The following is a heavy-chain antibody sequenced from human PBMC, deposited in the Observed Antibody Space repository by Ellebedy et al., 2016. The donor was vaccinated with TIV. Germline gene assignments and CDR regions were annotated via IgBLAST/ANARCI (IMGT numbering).Heavy chain of an antibody. J-gene: IGHJ6*03. Sequence: SETLSLTXTVSGGSISSYYWSWIRQPPGKGLEWIGYIYYSGSTNYNPSLKSRVTISVDTSKNQFSLKLSSVTAADTAVYYCARVNAVTVYYYYYMDVWGKGTTVTVSS. CDR3: ARVNAVTVYYYYYMDV. V-gene: IGHV4-59*12. CDR1: GGSISSYY. D-gene: IGHD4-17*01. CDR2: IYYSGST.